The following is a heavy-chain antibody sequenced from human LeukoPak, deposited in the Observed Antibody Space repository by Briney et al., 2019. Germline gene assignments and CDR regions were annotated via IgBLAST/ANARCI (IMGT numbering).Heavy chain of an antibody. Sequence: GESLKISCKGSGYSITSYWIGWVRQLPGKGLEWVGIIYPGDSDTRYSPSFQGQVTISADKSISTACLQWSSLKASDTAMYYCASGLSSGWYYYFDYWGQGTLVTVSS. CDR1: GYSITSYW. V-gene: IGHV5-51*01. J-gene: IGHJ4*02. D-gene: IGHD6-19*01. CDR2: IYPGDSDT. CDR3: ASGLSSGWYYYFDY.